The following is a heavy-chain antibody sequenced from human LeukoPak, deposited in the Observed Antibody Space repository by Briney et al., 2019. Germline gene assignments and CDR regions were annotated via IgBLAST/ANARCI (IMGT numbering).Heavy chain of an antibody. V-gene: IGHV4-34*01. CDR3: ARVPLLRRFDP. Sequence: SETLSLTCAVYGGSFSTYFWGWIRQPPGKGLEWIGTIHYSGSTYYDPSLKSRVTISIDTSKNQFSLKLSSVTAADTAVYYCARVPLLRRFDPWGQGTLVIVSS. J-gene: IGHJ5*02. CDR2: IHYSGST. CDR1: GGSFSTYF.